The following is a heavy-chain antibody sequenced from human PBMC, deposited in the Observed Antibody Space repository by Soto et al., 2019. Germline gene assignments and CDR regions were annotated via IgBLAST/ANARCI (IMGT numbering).Heavy chain of an antibody. Sequence: AASVKVSCKASGGTFSSYAISWVRQAPGQGPEWMGGIIPIFGTANYAQKFQGRVTITADKSTSTAYMELSSLRSEDTAVYYCARANRPDDGYNSYAFDIWGQGTMVTVSS. D-gene: IGHD5-12*01. CDR2: IIPIFGTA. CDR3: ARANRPDDGYNSYAFDI. CDR1: GGTFSSYA. V-gene: IGHV1-69*06. J-gene: IGHJ3*02.